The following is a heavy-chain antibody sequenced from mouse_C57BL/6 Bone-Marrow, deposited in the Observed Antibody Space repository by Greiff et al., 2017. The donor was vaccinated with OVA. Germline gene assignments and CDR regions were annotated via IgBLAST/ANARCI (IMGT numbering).Heavy chain of an antibody. D-gene: IGHD2-3*01. Sequence: QVQLQQSGPELVKPGASVKISCKASGYAFSSSWMNWVKQRPGKGLEWIRRIYPGDGDTNYNGKFKGKATLTADKSSSTAYMQLSSLTSEDSAVYYGARDDGYCWCYLDYWGQGTTLTVSS. J-gene: IGHJ2*01. CDR3: ARDDGYCWCYLDY. CDR1: GYAFSSSW. CDR2: IYPGDGDT. V-gene: IGHV1-82*01.